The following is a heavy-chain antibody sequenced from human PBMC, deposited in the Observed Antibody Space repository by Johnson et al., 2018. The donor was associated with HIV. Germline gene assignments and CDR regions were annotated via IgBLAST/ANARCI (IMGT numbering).Heavy chain of an antibody. Sequence: LVESGGGLVQPGGSLRLSCAASGFTFDDYAMHWVRQAPGKGLEWVSGISWNSGSIGYADSVKGLFTISRDNAKNTLYLQMNSLRVEDTAVYYCAKDPGYCSGGSCYTLIGWGVWGQGTMVTVSS. V-gene: IGHV3-9*01. D-gene: IGHD2-15*01. CDR2: ISWNSGSI. CDR1: GFTFDDYA. CDR3: AKDPGYCSGGSCYTLIGWGV. J-gene: IGHJ3*01.